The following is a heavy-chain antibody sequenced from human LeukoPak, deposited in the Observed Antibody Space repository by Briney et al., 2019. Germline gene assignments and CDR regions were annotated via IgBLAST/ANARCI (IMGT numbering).Heavy chain of an antibody. CDR2: ISGSGDIT. V-gene: IGHV3-23*01. CDR3: AQGGKSSYDN. CDR1: GFTFSSYA. Sequence: AGSLRLSCAASGFTFSSYAMTWMSWVRQAPGKGLEWVSSISGSGDITYSADTVKGRFTISRDNSKNTLYLQLNGLRAEDTAVYYCAQGGKSSYDNWGQGTLVTVSS. J-gene: IGHJ4*02. D-gene: IGHD1-14*01.